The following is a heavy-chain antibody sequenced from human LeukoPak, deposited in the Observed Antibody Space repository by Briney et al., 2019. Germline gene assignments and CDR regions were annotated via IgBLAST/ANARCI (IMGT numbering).Heavy chain of an antibody. Sequence: GRSLRLSCAASGFTFSSYAMHWVRQAPGKGLEWVAVISYDGSNKYYADSVKGRFTISRDNSKNTLYLQMNSLRTEDTAVYYCAKDLLSGYSYGLRKPDYWGQGTLVTVSS. CDR3: AKDLLSGYSYGLRKPDY. CDR2: ISYDGSNK. J-gene: IGHJ4*02. CDR1: GFTFSSYA. V-gene: IGHV3-30*04. D-gene: IGHD5-18*01.